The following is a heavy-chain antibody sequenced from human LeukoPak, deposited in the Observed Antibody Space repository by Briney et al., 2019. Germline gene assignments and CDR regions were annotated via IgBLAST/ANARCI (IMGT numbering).Heavy chain of an antibody. V-gene: IGHV4-38-2*02. D-gene: IGHD3-22*01. Sequence: PSETLSLTCTVSGYSINSGFYWGWIRQPPGKGLQWIGSIYHSGTTYYDPSLKSRVTMSVDTSTNQFSLRLSSVTAADTAVYYCARVLNQGVYYEVSGYRQWGQGTLVTVSS. CDR3: ARVLNQGVYYEVSGYRQ. J-gene: IGHJ4*02. CDR1: GYSINSGFY. CDR2: IYHSGTT.